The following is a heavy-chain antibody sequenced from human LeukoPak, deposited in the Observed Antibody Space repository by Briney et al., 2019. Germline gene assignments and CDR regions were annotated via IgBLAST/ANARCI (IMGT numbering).Heavy chain of an antibody. V-gene: IGHV4-61*02. D-gene: IGHD6-6*01. Sequence: SETLSLTCTVSGGSISSGSYYWSWIRQPAGKGLEWIGRIYTSGSAYYNPSLKSRVTISVDTSKNQFSLKLSSMTAADTAVYYCARGIVYSSSSVFPPFDYWGQGTQVTVSS. CDR3: ARGIVYSSSSVFPPFDY. J-gene: IGHJ4*02. CDR1: GGSISSGSYY. CDR2: IYTSGSA.